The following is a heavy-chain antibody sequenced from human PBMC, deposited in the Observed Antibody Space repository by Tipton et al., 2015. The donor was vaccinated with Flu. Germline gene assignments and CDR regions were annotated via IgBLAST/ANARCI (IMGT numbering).Heavy chain of an antibody. CDR3: ARETRSGWSFYYYGMDV. J-gene: IGHJ6*02. CDR2: IKQDGSEK. Sequence: SLRLSCAASGFTFSSYSMNWVRQAPGKGLEWVANIKQDGSEKYYVDSVKGRFTISRDNAKNSLYLQMNSLRAEDTAVYYCARETRSGWSFYYYGMDVWGQGTPVPVSS. CDR1: GFTFSSYS. D-gene: IGHD6-19*01. V-gene: IGHV3-7*01.